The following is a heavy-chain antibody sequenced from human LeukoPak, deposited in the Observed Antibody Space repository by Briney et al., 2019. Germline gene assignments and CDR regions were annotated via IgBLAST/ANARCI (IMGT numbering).Heavy chain of an antibody. Sequence: SETLSLTCAVYGVSFSGYFVSWIRQPPGKRLEWIGGINHSRITNYIPSLKTRVTISIDTSKNQLSLKLSYVTDGDTDVYYCASVGYCSGRSCYSRLIDYWGEGTLVTVSS. V-gene: IGHV4-34*01. D-gene: IGHD2-15*01. CDR2: INHSRIT. CDR3: ASVGYCSGRSCYSRLIDY. J-gene: IGHJ4*02. CDR1: GVSFSGYF.